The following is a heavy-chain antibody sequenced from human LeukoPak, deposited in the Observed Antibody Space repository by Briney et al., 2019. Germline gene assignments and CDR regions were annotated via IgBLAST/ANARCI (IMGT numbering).Heavy chain of an antibody. J-gene: IGHJ4*02. CDR2: IYYSGST. CDR1: GGSISSSSYY. CDR3: ARGRSGYWVSLFEY. Sequence: SETLSLTCTVSGGSISSSSYYWGWIRQPPGKGLEWIGSIYYSGSTYYNPSLKSRVTISVDTSKNQFSLHLNSVTPEDTAVYYCARGRSGYWVSLFEYWGQGILVTVSS. D-gene: IGHD6-25*01. V-gene: IGHV4-39*01.